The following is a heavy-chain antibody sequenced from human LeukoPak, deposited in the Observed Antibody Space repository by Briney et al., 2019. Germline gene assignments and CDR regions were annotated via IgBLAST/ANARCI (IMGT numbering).Heavy chain of an antibody. Sequence: GGSLRLSCAASGFTFSTYPMHWVRQAPGKGLEWVAVISYDESNKYYADSVKGRFTISRDNSKNTLYLQMNSLRAEDTAVYYCAKGGSGSYYVYYFDYWGQGTLVTVSS. V-gene: IGHV3-30*04. CDR1: GFTFSTYP. CDR2: ISYDESNK. CDR3: AKGGSGSYYVYYFDY. J-gene: IGHJ4*02. D-gene: IGHD3-10*01.